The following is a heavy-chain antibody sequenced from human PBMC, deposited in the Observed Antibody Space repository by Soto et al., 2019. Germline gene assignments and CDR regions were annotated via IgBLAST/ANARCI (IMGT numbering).Heavy chain of an antibody. D-gene: IGHD1-1*01. J-gene: IGHJ4*02. Sequence: EVQLVESGGGLVQPGGSLKLSCAASGFMFSDANIDCVRQAPGKGLEWVGRIKSRASGYSTTYAASVKGVFTMSRDDSKSTAFLQLNSLKIEDTAVYFCTGGNTGHCDHWGQGTLVTVSS. V-gene: IGHV3-73*02. CDR3: TGGNTGHCDH. CDR1: GFMFSDAN. CDR2: IKSRASGYST.